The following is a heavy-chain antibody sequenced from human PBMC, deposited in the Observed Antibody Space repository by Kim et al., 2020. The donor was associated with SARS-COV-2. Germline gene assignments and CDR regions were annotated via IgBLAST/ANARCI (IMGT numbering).Heavy chain of an antibody. V-gene: IGHV3-13*01. CDR3: ARDGWPGPHRTGGMDV. CDR2: IGTAGDT. CDR1: GFTFSSYD. D-gene: IGHD6-19*01. Sequence: GGSLRLSCAASGFTFSSYDMHWVRQATGKGLEWVSAIGTAGDTYYPGSVKGRFTISRENAKNSLYLQMNSLRAGDTAVYYCARDGWPGPHRTGGMDVWGQGTTVTVSS. J-gene: IGHJ6*02.